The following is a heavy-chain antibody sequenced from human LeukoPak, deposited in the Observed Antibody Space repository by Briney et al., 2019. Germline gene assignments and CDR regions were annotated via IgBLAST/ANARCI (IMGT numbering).Heavy chain of an antibody. Sequence: GGSLRLSCAASGFTVSSNYMSWVRQAPGKGLEWVSVIYSGGSTYYADSVKGRFTISRDNSKNTLYLQMNSLRAEDTAVYYCARPDGDYYYGSGSYFHYWGQGTLVTVSS. J-gene: IGHJ4*02. V-gene: IGHV3-66*02. CDR1: GFTVSSNY. CDR3: ARPDGDYYYGSGSYFHY. CDR2: IYSGGST. D-gene: IGHD3-10*01.